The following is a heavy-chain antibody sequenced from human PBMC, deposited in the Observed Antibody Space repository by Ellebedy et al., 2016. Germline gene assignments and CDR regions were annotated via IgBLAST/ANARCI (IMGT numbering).Heavy chain of an antibody. CDR1: GFTFSSYG. CDR2: ISFDGSNK. Sequence: GESLKISXAASGFTFSSYGMHWVRQAPGKGLEWVAVISFDGSNKYYADSVKGRFTISRDNSKSTLYLQMNSLRAEDTAVYYCAKDGGLGRWLLGWYFDLWGRGTLVTVSS. J-gene: IGHJ2*01. CDR3: AKDGGLGRWLLGWYFDL. D-gene: IGHD5-24*01. V-gene: IGHV3-30*18.